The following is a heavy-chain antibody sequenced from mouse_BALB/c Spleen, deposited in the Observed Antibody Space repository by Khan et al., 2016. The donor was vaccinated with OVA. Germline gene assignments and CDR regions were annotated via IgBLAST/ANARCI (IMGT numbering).Heavy chain of an antibody. CDR2: INTYTGEP. Sequence: QIQLVQSGPELKKPGETVKISCKASGYTFTNYGMNWVRQAPGKGLKWMGWINTYTGEPTYADDFTGRFAFSLETYASTAYLKINNLKNEDTATYFCARKNYSYDRYFDVWGAGTTVTVSS. D-gene: IGHD2-12*01. V-gene: IGHV9-3-1*01. J-gene: IGHJ1*01. CDR1: GYTFTNYG. CDR3: ARKNYSYDRYFDV.